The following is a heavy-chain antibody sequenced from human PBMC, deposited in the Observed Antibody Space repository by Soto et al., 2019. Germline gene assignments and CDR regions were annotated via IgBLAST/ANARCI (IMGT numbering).Heavy chain of an antibody. CDR2: IDTSGNT. D-gene: IGHD6-13*01. CDR1: GGFISSSSYY. CDR3: ARYSSNWFQTEGMDV. Sequence: SETLSLTCTVSGGFISSSSYYWWWISQPAGKGMEWIWRIDTSGNTNYNPSLKSRVTMSVDTSKKQFSLKLTSVTAADTSVYYCARYSSNWFQTEGMDVWGQGTTVTVSS. V-gene: IGHV4-61*02. J-gene: IGHJ6*02.